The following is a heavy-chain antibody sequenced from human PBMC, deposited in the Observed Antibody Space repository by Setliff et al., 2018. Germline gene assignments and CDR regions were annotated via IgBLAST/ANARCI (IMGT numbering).Heavy chain of an antibody. D-gene: IGHD6-6*01. Sequence: SETLSLTCTASGGTFSDYYWTWIRQSPGKGLEWIGEIKHTGSTNYNPSLKSRVNISVDTSKNQYSLKLSSVTAADTAVYYCARGRNVAVRLYGSWGQGTLVTVSS. CDR3: ARGRNVAVRLYGS. V-gene: IGHV4-34*01. CDR1: GGTFSDYY. J-gene: IGHJ5*02. CDR2: IKHTGST.